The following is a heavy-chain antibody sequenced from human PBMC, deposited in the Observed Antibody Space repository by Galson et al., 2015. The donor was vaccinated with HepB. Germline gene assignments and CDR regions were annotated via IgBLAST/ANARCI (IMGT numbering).Heavy chain of an antibody. D-gene: IGHD5-12*01. CDR3: AIEGYSGYRLVYYGMDV. J-gene: IGHJ6*02. CDR2: IHTDGGST. Sequence: PLRPSCAASGFRFCSYWMHWVRQAPGKGMAWVSRIHTDGGSTTYADSVKGRFTISRDNAKNTLFLQMNSLRAEDTAVYYCAIEGYSGYRLVYYGMDVWGQGTTVTVSS. CDR1: GFRFCSYW. V-gene: IGHV3-74*01.